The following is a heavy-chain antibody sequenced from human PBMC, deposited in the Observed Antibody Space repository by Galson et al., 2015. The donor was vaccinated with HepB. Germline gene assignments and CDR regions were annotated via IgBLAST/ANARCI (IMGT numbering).Heavy chain of an antibody. D-gene: IGHD5-18*01. Sequence: SLRLSCAASGFTFSSYAMHWVRQAPGKGLEWVAVISYDGSNKYYADSVKGRFTISRDNSKNTLYLQMNSLRAEDTAVYYCARDADDTAMVTNYFDYWGQGTLVTVSS. J-gene: IGHJ4*02. V-gene: IGHV3-30-3*01. CDR1: GFTFSSYA. CDR2: ISYDGSNK. CDR3: ARDADDTAMVTNYFDY.